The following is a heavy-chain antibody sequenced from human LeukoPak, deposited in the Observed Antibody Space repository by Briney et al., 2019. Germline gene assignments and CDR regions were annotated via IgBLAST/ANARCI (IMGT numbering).Heavy chain of an antibody. D-gene: IGHD3-10*01. CDR3: ARDLTGWGYGSGSYNNYYYYGMDV. CDR1: GFTFSSYA. Sequence: HPGGSLRLSCAASGFTFSSYAMHWVRQAPGKGLEWVAVISYDGSNKYYADSVKGRFTISRDNSKNTLYLQMNSLRAEDTAVYYCARDLTGWGYGSGSYNNYYYYGMDVWGQGTTVTVSS. CDR2: ISYDGSNK. V-gene: IGHV3-30*04. J-gene: IGHJ6*02.